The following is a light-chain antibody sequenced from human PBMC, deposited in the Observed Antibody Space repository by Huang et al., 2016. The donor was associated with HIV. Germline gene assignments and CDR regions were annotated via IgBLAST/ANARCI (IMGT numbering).Light chain of an antibody. J-gene: IGKJ1*01. CDR3: QQSYNSWT. CDR2: GAS. V-gene: IGKV1-39*01. Sequence: DIQMTQSPSSLSASVGDRVTVTCRASQSIGNYVNWYQQKPGKAPQLLIYGASSLQSGVPSMFSGSGSGTFFILSITSLQPEDFATYYCQQSYNSWTFGQGTKVDIK. CDR1: QSIGNY.